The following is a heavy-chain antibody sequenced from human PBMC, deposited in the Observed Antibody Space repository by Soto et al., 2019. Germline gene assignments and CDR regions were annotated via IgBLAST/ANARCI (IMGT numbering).Heavy chain of an antibody. J-gene: IGHJ4*02. V-gene: IGHV1-3*01. Sequence: QVQLVQSGAEVKKPGASVKVSCKASGYTFTSYAMHWVRQAPRQRLEWMGWINAGNGNTKYSQKFQGRGTITRDTSASTAYMELSSLRSEDTAVYYCATEPLRYFDWLPIDYWGQGTLVTVSS. D-gene: IGHD3-9*01. CDR3: ATEPLRYFDWLPIDY. CDR2: INAGNGNT. CDR1: GYTFTSYA.